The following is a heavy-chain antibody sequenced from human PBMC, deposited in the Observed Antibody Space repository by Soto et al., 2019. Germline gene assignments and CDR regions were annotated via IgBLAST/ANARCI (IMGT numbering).Heavy chain of an antibody. CDR1: GGSFSGYY. D-gene: IGHD6-13*01. CDR3: ARGWGIAAAGSIWFDP. V-gene: IGHV4-34*01. Sequence: PSETLSLTCAVYGGSFSGYYWSWIRQPPGKGLEWIGEINHSGSTNYNPSLKSRVTISVDTSKNQFSLKLSSVTAADTAVYYCARGWGIAAAGSIWFDPWGQGTLVTVSS. J-gene: IGHJ5*02. CDR2: INHSGST.